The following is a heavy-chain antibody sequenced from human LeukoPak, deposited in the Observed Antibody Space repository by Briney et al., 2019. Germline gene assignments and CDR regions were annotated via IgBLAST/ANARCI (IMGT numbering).Heavy chain of an antibody. CDR3: AKDYDRTGSQSGYPLDY. CDR2: VSGSGGST. Sequence: GGSLRLSCAASGFTFSSYAMSWVRQAPGKGLEWVSTVSGSGGSTYYADSVKGRFTISSDNSKNTLYLQMNSLRAEDTAVYYCAKDYDRTGSQSGYPLDYWGQGTLVTVSS. CDR1: GFTFSSYA. J-gene: IGHJ4*02. D-gene: IGHD1-14*01. V-gene: IGHV3-23*01.